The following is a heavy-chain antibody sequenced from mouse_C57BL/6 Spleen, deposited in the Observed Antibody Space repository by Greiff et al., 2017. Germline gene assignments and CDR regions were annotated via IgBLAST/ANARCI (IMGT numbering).Heavy chain of an antibody. CDR2: IDPSDSYT. CDR3: ARGDYSNYGGYFDY. V-gene: IGHV1-50*01. J-gene: IGHJ2*01. CDR1: GYTFTSYW. D-gene: IGHD2-5*01. Sequence: VQLQQPGAELVKPGASVKLSCKASGYTFTSYWMQWVKQRPGQGLEWIGEIDPSDSYTNYNQKFKGKATLTVDTSSSTAYMQLSSLTSEDSAVYYCARGDYSNYGGYFDYWGQGTTLTVSS.